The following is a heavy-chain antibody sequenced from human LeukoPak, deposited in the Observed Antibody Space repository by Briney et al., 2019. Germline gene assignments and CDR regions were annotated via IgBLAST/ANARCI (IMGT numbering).Heavy chain of an antibody. CDR2: IIPIFGTA. CDR3: ASTIPSSGSWFDP. CDR1: GGTFSSYA. Sequence: SVKVSCKASGGTFSSYAISWVRQAPGQGLEWMGGIIPIFGTANYAQKFQGRVAITTDESTSTAYMELSSLRSEDTAVYYCASTIPSSGSWFDPWGQGTLVTVSS. V-gene: IGHV1-69*05. D-gene: IGHD1-26*01. J-gene: IGHJ5*02.